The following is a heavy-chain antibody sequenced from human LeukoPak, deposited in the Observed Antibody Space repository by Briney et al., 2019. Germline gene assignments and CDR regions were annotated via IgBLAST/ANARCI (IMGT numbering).Heavy chain of an antibody. CDR1: GGTFSSYG. V-gene: IGHV1-69*04. J-gene: IGHJ4*02. Sequence: SVKVSCKASGGTFSSYGISWVRQAPGQGLEWMGRIIPILGIANYAQKFQGRVTITADKSTSTAYMELSSLRSEDTAVYYCARDEYLGSGIDYWGQGTLVTVSS. CDR2: IIPILGIA. CDR3: ARDEYLGSGIDY. D-gene: IGHD3-10*01.